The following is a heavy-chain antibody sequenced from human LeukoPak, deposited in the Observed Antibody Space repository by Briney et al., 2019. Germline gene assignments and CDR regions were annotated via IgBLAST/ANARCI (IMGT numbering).Heavy chain of an antibody. CDR2: INHSGST. D-gene: IGHD6-19*01. CDR1: GGSFSGYY. CDR3: ARRGRRQWLVSIDYYFDY. V-gene: IGHV4-34*01. Sequence: PSETLSLTCAVYGGSFSGYYWSWIRQPPGKGLEWIGEINHSGSTNYNPSLKSRVTISVDTSKNQFSLKLSSVTAADTAVYYCARRGRRQWLVSIDYYFDYWGQGTLVTVSS. J-gene: IGHJ4*02.